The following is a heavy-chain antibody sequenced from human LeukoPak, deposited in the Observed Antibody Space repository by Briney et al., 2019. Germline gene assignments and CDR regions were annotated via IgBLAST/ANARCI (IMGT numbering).Heavy chain of an antibody. V-gene: IGHV4-59*01. CDR3: ASATLSGDYYDSSGYYPPNAFDI. Sequence: SETLSLTCTVSGGSMSSYYWSWIRQPPGKGLEWIGYIYYSGSTNYNPSLKSRVTISVDTSKNQFSLKLSSVTAADTAVYYCASATLSGDYYDSSGYYPPNAFDIWGQGTMVTVSS. CDR2: IYYSGST. CDR1: GGSMSSYY. D-gene: IGHD3-22*01. J-gene: IGHJ3*02.